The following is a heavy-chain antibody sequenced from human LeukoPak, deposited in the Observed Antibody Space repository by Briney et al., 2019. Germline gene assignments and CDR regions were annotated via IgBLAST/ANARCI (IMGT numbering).Heavy chain of an antibody. V-gene: IGHV3-53*01. CDR2: IYSGGST. CDR3: AAGGYYDSSGQSMSDY. Sequence: GRSLRLSCAASGFTVSSNYMSWVRQAPGKGLEWVSVIYSGGSTYYADSVKGRFTISRDNSKNTLYLQMNSLRAEDTAVYYCAAGGYYDSSGQSMSDYWGQGTLVTVSS. CDR1: GFTVSSNY. J-gene: IGHJ4*02. D-gene: IGHD3-22*01.